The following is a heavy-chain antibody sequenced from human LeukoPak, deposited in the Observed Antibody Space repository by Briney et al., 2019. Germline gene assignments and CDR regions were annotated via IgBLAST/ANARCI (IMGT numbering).Heavy chain of an antibody. Sequence: ASVKVSCKASGYTFTTYAIHWVRQAPGQSLEWMGWINTGNDNTKYSQNFQGRVTITRDTSASTAYMDLTSLRSEDTAVYYCARAWTPDIAVAGIFDSWGQGAQVTVSS. V-gene: IGHV1-3*04. CDR2: INTGNDNT. CDR3: ARAWTPDIAVAGIFDS. CDR1: GYTFTTYA. J-gene: IGHJ4*02. D-gene: IGHD6-19*01.